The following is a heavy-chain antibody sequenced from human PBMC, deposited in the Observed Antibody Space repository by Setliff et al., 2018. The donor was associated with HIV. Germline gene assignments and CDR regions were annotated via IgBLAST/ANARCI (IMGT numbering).Heavy chain of an antibody. Sequence: SETLSLTCTVSGDSISSGGYYWSWIRQHPGKGLEWIGYIYYSGTTYYNPSPKSRLSISLDTSKNHFSLRLKSVTAADTAVYFCARQGGNYFVDNWGQGTQVTVSS. V-gene: IGHV4-31*03. CDR2: IYYSGTT. CDR3: ARQGGNYFVDN. CDR1: GDSISSGGYY. J-gene: IGHJ4*02. D-gene: IGHD1-7*01.